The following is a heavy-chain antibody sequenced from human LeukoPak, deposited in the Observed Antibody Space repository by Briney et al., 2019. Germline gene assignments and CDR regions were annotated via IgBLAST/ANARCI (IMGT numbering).Heavy chain of an antibody. Sequence: GGSLRLSCAASGFTVGSNYLSWVRQAPGKGLEWVSAISGSGGSTYYADSVKGRFTISRDNSKNTLYLQMNSLRAEDTAVYYCAKMSASMDYYDSSGYYYFDYWGQGTLVTVSS. V-gene: IGHV3-23*01. J-gene: IGHJ4*02. CDR3: AKMSASMDYYDSSGYYYFDY. CDR2: ISGSGGST. D-gene: IGHD3-22*01. CDR1: GFTVGSNY.